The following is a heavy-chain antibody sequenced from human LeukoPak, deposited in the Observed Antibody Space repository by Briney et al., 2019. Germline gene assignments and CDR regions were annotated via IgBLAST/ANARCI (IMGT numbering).Heavy chain of an antibody. V-gene: IGHV3-53*01. Sequence: GGSLRLSCTASGLSVRNEYMSWVRQTPGKGLEWVAVMFSGGYTSYADSVKGRFTLSRDNSENILYLQMDSLRVEDTAIYYCTRDTGASAAGTIVADASDIWGQGTTVTVSS. D-gene: IGHD1-1*01. J-gene: IGHJ6*02. CDR2: MFSGGYT. CDR1: GLSVRNEY. CDR3: TRDTGASAAGTIVADASDI.